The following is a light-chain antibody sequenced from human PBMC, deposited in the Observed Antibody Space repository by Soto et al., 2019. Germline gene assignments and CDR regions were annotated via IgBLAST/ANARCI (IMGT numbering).Light chain of an antibody. Sequence: EIVLTQSPGTLSLSLGERATLSCRASQSVSNNYLAWYQQKPGQPTRLLIYAASNRATGIPDRCDGGGSGKFSTLSCSRLEHEGDAVDYCQDDSSSGTFGEGTKVDIK. CDR2: AAS. CDR1: QSVSNNY. J-gene: IGKJ4*01. V-gene: IGKV3-20*01. CDR3: QDDSSSGT.